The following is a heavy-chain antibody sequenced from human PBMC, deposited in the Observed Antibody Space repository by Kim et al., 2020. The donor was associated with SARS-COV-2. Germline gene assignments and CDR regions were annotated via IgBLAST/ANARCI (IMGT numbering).Heavy chain of an antibody. CDR1: GYTFTSYG. CDR3: ARDGGGLLWFGSGVYYFDY. Sequence: ASVKVSCKASGYTFTSYGISWVRQAPGQGLEWMGWISAYNGNTNYAQKLQGRVTMTTDTSTSTAYMELRSLRSDDTAVYYCARDGGGLLWFGSGVYYFDYWGQGTLVTVSS. D-gene: IGHD3-10*01. CDR2: ISAYNGNT. V-gene: IGHV1-18*01. J-gene: IGHJ4*02.